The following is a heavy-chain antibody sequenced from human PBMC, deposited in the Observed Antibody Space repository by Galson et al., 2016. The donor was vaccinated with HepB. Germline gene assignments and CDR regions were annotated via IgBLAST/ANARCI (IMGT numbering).Heavy chain of an antibody. CDR2: INQDGSEK. D-gene: IGHD2-2*02. Sequence: SLRLSCAASGFSFRNYWMIWGRQAPGKGLEWVAYINQDGSEKDYVDSVKGRFTISRDNAKNSLYLKMNSLRAEDTAVYYCASSHIPYYYDYWGQGTLVTVSS. CDR1: GFSFRNYW. V-gene: IGHV3-7*02. CDR3: ASSHIPYYYDY. J-gene: IGHJ4*02.